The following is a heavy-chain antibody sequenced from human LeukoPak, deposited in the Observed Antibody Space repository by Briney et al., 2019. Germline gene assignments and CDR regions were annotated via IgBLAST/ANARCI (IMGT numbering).Heavy chain of an antibody. J-gene: IGHJ4*02. V-gene: IGHV3-23*01. D-gene: IGHD4-17*01. CDR1: GFTVSNKY. Sequence: GGSLRLSCAASGFTVSNKYMSWVRQAPGKGLEWVSTISGSGGSTYYADSVKGRFTISRDNSKNTLYLQMNSLRAEDTAVYYCAKGIDYGDYVLAYWGQGTLVTVSS. CDR3: AKGIDYGDYVLAY. CDR2: ISGSGGST.